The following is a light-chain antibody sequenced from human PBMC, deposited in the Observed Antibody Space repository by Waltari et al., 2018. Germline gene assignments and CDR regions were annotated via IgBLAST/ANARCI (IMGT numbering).Light chain of an antibody. CDR2: QDT. J-gene: IGLJ2*01. CDR3: QSWDSTTVV. Sequence: SYELTQSPSVSVSPGQTATITCSGDKLGDKYVCWYQQKPGPSPVMVIYQDTKRPSGIPDRFAGSNSGNTATLTISGTQALDEADYYCQSWDSTTVVFGGGTKLTVL. CDR1: KLGDKY. V-gene: IGLV3-1*01.